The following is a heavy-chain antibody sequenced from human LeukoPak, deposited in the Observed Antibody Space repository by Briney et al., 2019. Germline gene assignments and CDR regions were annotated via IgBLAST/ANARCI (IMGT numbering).Heavy chain of an antibody. Sequence: ASVKVSCKASGYTFTGYYMHWVRQAPGQGLEWMGRINPNSGGTNYAQKFQGRVTMTRDTSISTAYMELSSLRSEDTAVYYCASSGLRYFDWLFGDIWGQGTMVTVSS. CDR3: ASSGLRYFDWLFGDI. J-gene: IGHJ3*02. CDR1: GYTFTGYY. V-gene: IGHV1-2*06. D-gene: IGHD3-9*01. CDR2: INPNSGGT.